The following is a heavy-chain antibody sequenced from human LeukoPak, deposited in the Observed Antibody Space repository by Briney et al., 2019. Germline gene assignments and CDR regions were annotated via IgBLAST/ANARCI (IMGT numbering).Heavy chain of an antibody. Sequence: GGSLRLSCAASGFTFDDYGMSWVRQAPGKGLEWVAVMWNDGITGKYADSVRGRFSVSRDNSKNTVYLQMDSLRADDTSVYYCAGDGSGWSSDYWGQGTLVTVSS. D-gene: IGHD6-19*01. CDR2: MWNDGITG. CDR3: AGDGSGWSSDY. CDR1: GFTFDDYG. J-gene: IGHJ4*02. V-gene: IGHV3-33*08.